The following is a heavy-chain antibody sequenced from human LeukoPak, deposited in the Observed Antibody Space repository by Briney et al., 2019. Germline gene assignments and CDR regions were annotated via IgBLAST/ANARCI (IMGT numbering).Heavy chain of an antibody. CDR3: ARDKYYGSGSYYIWDY. J-gene: IGHJ4*02. CDR1: GYSFTGYY. Sequence: ASVKVSCKASGYSFTGYYMHWVRQAPGQGLEWMGCINPYSGDTNYAQKFQGRVTMTRDTSISTAYMELSRLRSDDTAVYYCARDKYYGSGSYYIWDYWGQGTLVTVSS. D-gene: IGHD3-10*01. CDR2: INPYSGDT. V-gene: IGHV1-2*02.